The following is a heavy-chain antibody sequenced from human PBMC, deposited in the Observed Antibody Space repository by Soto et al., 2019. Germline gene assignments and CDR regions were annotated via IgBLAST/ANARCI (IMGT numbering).Heavy chain of an antibody. D-gene: IGHD2-2*01. Sequence: PADTLSLTFTVSGGSVSSVSYYWSWIRQPPGKGLELIGYIYYSGSTNYNPSLKSRVTISVDTSKNQFSLKLSSVTAADTAVYYCARGQRVALEVRWVPADRMPGYWFDXWGQGTLVTVSX. CDR1: GGSVSSVSYY. J-gene: IGHJ5*02. CDR2: IYYSGST. V-gene: IGHV4-61*01. CDR3: ARGQRVALEVRWVPADRMPGYWFDX.